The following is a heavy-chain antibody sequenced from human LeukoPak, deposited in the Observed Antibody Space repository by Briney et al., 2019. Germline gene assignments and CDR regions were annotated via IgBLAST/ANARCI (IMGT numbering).Heavy chain of an antibody. CDR1: GFTVSSNY. J-gene: IGHJ4*02. Sequence: PGGSLRLSCAASGFTVSSNYMSWVRQAPGKGLEWVSGIKGNAASTGYADSVKGRFTISRDNAKKSLYLQMNSLTVEDTALYYCVRDLGYCSSTICYADYWGQGTPVSVSS. CDR3: VRDLGYCSSTICYADY. V-gene: IGHV3-20*04. CDR2: IKGNAAST. D-gene: IGHD2-2*01.